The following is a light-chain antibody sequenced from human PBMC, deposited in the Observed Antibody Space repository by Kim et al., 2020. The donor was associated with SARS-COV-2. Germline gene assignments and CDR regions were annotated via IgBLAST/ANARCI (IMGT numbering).Light chain of an antibody. CDR1: NSNIGSNT. V-gene: IGLV1-44*01. Sequence: QSVLTQPPSASGTPGPRVTISCSGSNSNIGSNTVNWYQQVPGTAPKLLIYLNSQRPSGVPDRFSGSKSGASASLAISGLQSEDEADYYCATWDDSPDGPVFGGGTQLTVL. CDR2: LNS. J-gene: IGLJ2*01. CDR3: ATWDDSPDGPV.